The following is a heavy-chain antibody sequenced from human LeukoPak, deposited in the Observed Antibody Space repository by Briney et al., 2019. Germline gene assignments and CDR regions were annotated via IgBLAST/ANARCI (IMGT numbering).Heavy chain of an antibody. CDR2: MNPNSGNT. Sequence: ASVKVSCKASGYTFTGYYMHWVRQAPGQGLEWMGWMNPNSGNTGYAQKFQGRVTITRNTSISTAYMELSSLRSEDTAVYYCAGRPPAANYYYYYMDVWGKGTTVTVSS. D-gene: IGHD2-2*01. J-gene: IGHJ6*03. CDR3: AGRPPAANYYYYYMDV. CDR1: GYTFTGYY. V-gene: IGHV1-8*03.